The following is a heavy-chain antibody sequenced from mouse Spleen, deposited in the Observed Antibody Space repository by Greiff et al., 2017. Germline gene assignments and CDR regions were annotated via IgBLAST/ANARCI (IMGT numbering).Heavy chain of an antibody. Sequence: EVKLVESGGGLVKPGGSLKLSCAASGFTFSSYAMSWVRQTPEKRLEWVATISSGGSYTYYPDSVKGRFTISRDNAKNTLYLQMSSLRSEDTAMYYCARQVGNYFDYWGKGTTLTVSS. J-gene: IGHJ2*01. CDR1: GFTFSSYA. D-gene: IGHD1-1*02. CDR2: ISSGGSYT. V-gene: IGHV5-9-3*01. CDR3: ARQVGNYFDY.